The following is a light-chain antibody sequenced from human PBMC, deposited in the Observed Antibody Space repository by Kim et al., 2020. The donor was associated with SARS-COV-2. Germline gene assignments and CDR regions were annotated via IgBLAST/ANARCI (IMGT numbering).Light chain of an antibody. Sequence: GQSVTISCTGTSSDVGTYNYVSWYQQHPGKAPKLMIYEVSKRPSGVPDRFSASKSGNTASLTVSGLQAEDEADYYCSSYAGSNNWVFGGGTQLTVL. CDR2: EVS. J-gene: IGLJ3*02. CDR3: SSYAGSNNWV. V-gene: IGLV2-8*01. CDR1: SSDVGTYNY.